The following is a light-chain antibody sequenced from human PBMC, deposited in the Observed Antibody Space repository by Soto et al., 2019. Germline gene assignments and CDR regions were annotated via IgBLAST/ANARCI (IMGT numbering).Light chain of an antibody. Sequence: QSALTQPRSVSGSPGQSVAISCTGTSSDVGAYNYVSWYQQHPGKAPKLLIYDVTKRPSGVPDRFSGSKSGNTASLTISGLQAEDDADYYCYSYAGSHNVFGSGTKLTVL. CDR3: YSYAGSHNV. V-gene: IGLV2-11*01. J-gene: IGLJ6*01. CDR2: DVT. CDR1: SSDVGAYNY.